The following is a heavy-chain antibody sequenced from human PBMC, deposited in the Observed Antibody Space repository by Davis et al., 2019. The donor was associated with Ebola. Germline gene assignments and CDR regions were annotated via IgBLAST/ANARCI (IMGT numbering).Heavy chain of an antibody. Sequence: GESPKTPCAASGFPFSRPAMSWVRQSPVQGPQWVSTISGSGGSTYYADSVNGRFTISRDNAKNSLYLQMNSLRAEDTAVYYCARDHVSGDDGMDVWGQGTTVTVSS. D-gene: IGHD2-21*01. CDR2: ISGSGGST. CDR3: ARDHVSGDDGMDV. CDR1: GFPFSRPA. V-gene: IGHV3-23*01. J-gene: IGHJ6*02.